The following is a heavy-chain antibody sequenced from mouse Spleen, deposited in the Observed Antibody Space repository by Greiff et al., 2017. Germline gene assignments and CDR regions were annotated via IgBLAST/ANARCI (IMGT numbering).Heavy chain of an antibody. J-gene: IGHJ3*01. CDR2: ISNGGGST. V-gene: IGHV5-12*02. Sequence: EVQVVESGGGLVQPGGSLKLSCATSGFTFSDYYMYWVRQTPEKRLEWVAYISNGGGSTYYPDTVKGRFTISRDNAKNTLYLQMSRLKSEDTAMYYCARQGEGAWFAYWGQGTLVTVPA. D-gene: IGHD3-3*01. CDR1: GFTFSDYY. CDR3: ARQGEGAWFAY.